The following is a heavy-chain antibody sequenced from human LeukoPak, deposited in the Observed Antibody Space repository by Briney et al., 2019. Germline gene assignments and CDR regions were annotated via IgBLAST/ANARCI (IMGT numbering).Heavy chain of an antibody. D-gene: IGHD6-19*01. CDR3: AKGIYSSGWSYFDY. J-gene: IGHJ4*01. CDR2: LSGSGITT. Sequence: GGSLRLSCAVSGFTFSDSAMSWVRQAPGKGLEWVSTLSGSGITTYYADSVKGRFTISRDNSKNTLYLQMNSLRAEDTAVYYCAKGIYSSGWSYFDYWGHGTLVTVSS. V-gene: IGHV3-23*01. CDR1: GFTFSDSA.